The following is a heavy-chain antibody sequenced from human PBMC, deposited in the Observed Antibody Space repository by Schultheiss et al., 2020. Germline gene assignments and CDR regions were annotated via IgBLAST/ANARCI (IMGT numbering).Heavy chain of an antibody. D-gene: IGHD3-16*01. CDR2: IYYSGST. CDR1: GGSISSYY. Sequence: SETLSLTCTVSGGSISSYYWSWIRQPAGKGLEWIGYIYYSGSTNYNPSLKSRVTISLDTSKSQFSLKLNSVTAADTAVYYCARERRDDYVWGSPPDGMDVWGQGTTVTVSS. V-gene: IGHV4-59*01. J-gene: IGHJ6*01. CDR3: ARERRDDYVWGSPPDGMDV.